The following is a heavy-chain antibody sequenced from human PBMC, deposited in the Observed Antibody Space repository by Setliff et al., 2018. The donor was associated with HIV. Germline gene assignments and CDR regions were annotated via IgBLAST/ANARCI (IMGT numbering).Heavy chain of an antibody. D-gene: IGHD6-19*01. Sequence: PSETLSLTCAVSGGSISSYHWSWIRQRPGKGLEWIGYIYFSGSTNYNPSLKSRVTISVDTSKIQFSLKLRSVTAADTAVYYCGRGGKWLAFDYWGQGTLVTVSS. CDR1: GGSISSYH. CDR3: GRGGKWLAFDY. J-gene: IGHJ4*02. V-gene: IGHV4-59*13. CDR2: IYFSGST.